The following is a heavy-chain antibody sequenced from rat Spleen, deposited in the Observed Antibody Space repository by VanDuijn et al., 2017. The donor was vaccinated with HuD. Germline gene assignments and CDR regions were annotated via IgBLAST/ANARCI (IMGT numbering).Heavy chain of an antibody. CDR2: ISYDGSST. V-gene: IGHV5-29*01. J-gene: IGHJ3*01. CDR1: GFTFSNYG. Sequence: EVQLVESGGGLVQPGRSLKLSCAASGFTFSNYGMAWVRQAPTKGLEWVATISYDGSSTYYRDSVKGRLTISRENAKSTLHLQMDSLRSEDTATYYCARLYYSSWFAYWGQGTLVTVSS. D-gene: IGHD1-2*01. CDR3: ARLYYSSWFAY.